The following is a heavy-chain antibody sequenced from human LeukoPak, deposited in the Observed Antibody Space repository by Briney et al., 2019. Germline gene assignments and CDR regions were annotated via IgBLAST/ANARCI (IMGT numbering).Heavy chain of an antibody. J-gene: IGHJ2*01. V-gene: IGHV3-33*06. CDR3: AKSYDNHNWYFHL. CDR1: GFTFSTYG. CDR2: IWYAGNNK. Sequence: PGRSLRLSCAASGFTFSTYGMNWVRQAPGKGLEWVAIIWYAGNNKYYADSVRGRFTISRDNSKNTLYLQMNSLRADDTAVYYCAKSYDNHNWYFHLWGRGTLVTVSS. D-gene: IGHD3-10*01.